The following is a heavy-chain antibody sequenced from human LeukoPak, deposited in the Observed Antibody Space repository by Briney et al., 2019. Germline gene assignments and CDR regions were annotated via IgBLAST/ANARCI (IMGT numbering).Heavy chain of an antibody. Sequence: KTSETLSLTCTVSGGSISSYYWSWIRQPPGKGLEWIGYIYYSGSTNYNPSLKSRVTMSVDTSKNQFSLKLSSVTAADTAVYYCARDRCYYDSSGYYYMDVWGKGTTVTISS. CDR1: GGSISSYY. V-gene: IGHV4-59*12. D-gene: IGHD3-22*01. J-gene: IGHJ6*03. CDR2: IYYSGST. CDR3: ARDRCYYDSSGYYYMDV.